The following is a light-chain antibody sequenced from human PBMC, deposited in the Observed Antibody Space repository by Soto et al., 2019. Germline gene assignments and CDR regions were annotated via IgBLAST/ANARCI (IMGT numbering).Light chain of an antibody. V-gene: IGLV1-44*01. CDR1: SSNIGSNT. J-gene: IGLJ1*01. CDR2: SNN. CDR3: VAWDDSLNGYV. Sequence: QSALTQPPSASGTPGQSVTISCSGSSSNIGSNTVNWYQQLPGTAPKLVIYSNNQRPSGVPDRFSGSKSGTSASLAISGHQSENEANYYCVAWDDSLNGYVSVPGTKVTVL.